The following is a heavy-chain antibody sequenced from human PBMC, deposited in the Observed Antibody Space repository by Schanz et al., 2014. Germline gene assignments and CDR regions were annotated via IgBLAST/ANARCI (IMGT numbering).Heavy chain of an antibody. V-gene: IGHV3-11*01. CDR3: AKVAPAATYLDS. CDR1: GFTFSDYY. CDR2: ISDSGDST. Sequence: QVQLVESGGGLVKPGGSLRLSCAASGFTFSDYYMSWIRQAPGKGLEWVSDISDSGDSTHYADSVKGRFTISRDNAKSSLFLQMNSLSAEDTAVYYCAKVAPAATYLDSWGLGTLVTVSS. J-gene: IGHJ4*02. D-gene: IGHD2-2*01.